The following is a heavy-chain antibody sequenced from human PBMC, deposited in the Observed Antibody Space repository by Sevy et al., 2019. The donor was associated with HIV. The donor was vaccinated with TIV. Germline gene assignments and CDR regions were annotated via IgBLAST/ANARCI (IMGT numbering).Heavy chain of an antibody. J-gene: IGHJ6*02. CDR1: GDSVSSNSAA. CDR2: TYFRSKWYN. D-gene: IGHD3-10*01. CDR3: ASQNDLYRSGSNYPAPSGTGAHYDYYGMDV. V-gene: IGHV6-1*01. Sequence: SQTLSLTCAISGDSVSSNSAAWDWIRQSPSRGLEWLGRTYFRSKWYNDYAVCVKSRITINPDTSQDQFSLQFNSVTPEATAMYYCASQNDLYRSGSNYPAPSGTGAHYDYYGMDVWGQGTTVTVSS.